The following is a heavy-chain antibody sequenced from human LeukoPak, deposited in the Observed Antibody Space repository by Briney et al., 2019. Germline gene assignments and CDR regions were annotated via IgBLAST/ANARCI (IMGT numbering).Heavy chain of an antibody. V-gene: IGHV4-39*01. CDR3: ARQAGAGTRWDYFDY. CDR2: VYYSGTT. Sequence: SETLSLTCTVSGDSMNTLLYYWAWIRQSPGKGPEWIGSVYYSGTTYYNSALQSRVTLSEDTSNNQFSLTLSSVTAADTAVYYCARQAGAGTRWDYFDYWGQGTLVTVSS. J-gene: IGHJ4*02. D-gene: IGHD3/OR15-3a*01. CDR1: GDSMNTLLYY.